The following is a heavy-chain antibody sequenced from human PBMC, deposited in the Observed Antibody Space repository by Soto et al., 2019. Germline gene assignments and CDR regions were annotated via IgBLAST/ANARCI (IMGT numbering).Heavy chain of an antibody. D-gene: IGHD5-18*01. CDR2: ITPIYPTT. CDR3: ARIPRYSFPTSDDLDS. CDR1: GGTFYTYT. V-gene: IGHV1-69*13. J-gene: IGHJ4*02. Sequence: ASVKVSCKASGGTFYTYTFSWVRQAPGQGLEWMGSITPIYPTTNYAEKFQGRLTVTADGSTDTAYMELNSLTSEDTAVYYCARIPRYSFPTSDDLDSWGQGTLVTVSS.